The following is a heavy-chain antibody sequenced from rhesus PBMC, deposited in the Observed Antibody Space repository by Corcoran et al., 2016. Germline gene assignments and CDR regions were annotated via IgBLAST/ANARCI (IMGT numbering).Heavy chain of an antibody. CDR1: GYTFTDYY. CDR3: ATGSWNNLLNY. Sequence: EVQLVQSGAEVKKPGASVKISCKASGYTFTDYYLHWVRQATGKELEWMGRVDPEDGEAMHAQKFQDRVTITADTSTDTAYMELSSLRSEDTAVYYCATGSWNNLLNYWGQGVLVTVSS. J-gene: IGHJ4*01. V-gene: IGHV1-111*02. D-gene: IGHD1-20*01. CDR2: VDPEDGEA.